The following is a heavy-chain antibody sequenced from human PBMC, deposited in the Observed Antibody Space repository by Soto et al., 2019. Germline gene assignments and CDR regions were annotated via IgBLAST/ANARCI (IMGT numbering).Heavy chain of an antibody. V-gene: IGHV3-74*02. CDR2: INSDGSVS. CDR3: ARGDCVGGTCYSLAGSFYYYMAV. J-gene: IGHJ6*03. Sequence: EVQLVESGGGLVQPGGSLRLSCAASGFTFSNYWMYWVRQAPGKGLEWVSRINSDGSVSSYADSVKGRLTISRDNVKNTLYLQMDSLRAEDTAAYFCARGDCVGGTCYSLAGSFYYYMAVWGKGTTVTVFS. CDR1: GFTFSNYW. D-gene: IGHD2-15*01.